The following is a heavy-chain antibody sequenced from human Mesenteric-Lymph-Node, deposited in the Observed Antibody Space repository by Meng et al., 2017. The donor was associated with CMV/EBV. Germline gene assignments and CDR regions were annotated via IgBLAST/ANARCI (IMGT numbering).Heavy chain of an antibody. Sequence: GESLKISCAASGFTFSSVEMNWVRQAPGKGLEWISYISISGSVIHYADSVKGRFTISRDNAKNSLYLQMSSLGGDDTAVYYCARLAAIDYWGQGTLVTVSS. V-gene: IGHV3-48*03. D-gene: IGHD6-6*01. CDR1: GFTFSSVE. CDR3: ARLAAIDY. J-gene: IGHJ4*02. CDR2: ISISGSVI.